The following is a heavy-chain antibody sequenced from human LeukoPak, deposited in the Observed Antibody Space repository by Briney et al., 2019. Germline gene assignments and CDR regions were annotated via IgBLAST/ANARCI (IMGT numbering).Heavy chain of an antibody. V-gene: IGHV4-59*08. D-gene: IGHD6-19*01. J-gene: IGHJ4*02. CDR1: SGSISSYY. CDR2: VHYSGST. CDR3: ASRGQSYSSGWFDY. Sequence: PSETLSLTCTVSSGSISSYYWSWIRQPPGKGLEWIGHVHYSGSTNYKPSLKSRVTISVDMSKNQFSLKLRSVAAADTAVYYCASRGQSYSSGWFDYWGQGTLVTVSS.